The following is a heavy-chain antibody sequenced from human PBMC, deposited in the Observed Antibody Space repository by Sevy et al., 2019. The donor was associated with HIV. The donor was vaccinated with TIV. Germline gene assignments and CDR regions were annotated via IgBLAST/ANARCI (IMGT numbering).Heavy chain of an antibody. CDR1: GGSFSGYY. V-gene: IGHV4-34*01. CDR3: ARDGGLDDAFDI. J-gene: IGHJ3*02. D-gene: IGHD3-16*01. Sequence: SETLSLTCAVYGGSFSGYYWSWIRQPPGKGLEWIGEINHSGSTNYNPSLKSRVTISVDTSKNQFSLKLSSVTAADTAVYYCARDGGLDDAFDIWGQGTMVTVSS. CDR2: INHSGST.